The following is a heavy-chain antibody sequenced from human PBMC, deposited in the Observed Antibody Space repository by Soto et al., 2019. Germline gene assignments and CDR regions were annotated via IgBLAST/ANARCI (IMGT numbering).Heavy chain of an antibody. CDR3: GRVVQVYTPALVT. D-gene: IGHD2-2*01. CDR2: ISPMFGAA. J-gene: IGHJ4*02. CDR1: GGTFNTYA. V-gene: IGHV1-69*19. Sequence: QVQLVQSGAEMKKPGSSVKVSCQSSGGTFNTYAMNWVRQAPGQGPEWMGDISPMFGAANYAPKFQGRVTITADASTGTFYLLATSSKCEAAGIAVLGRVVQVYTPALVTGGQGTLVTVSS.